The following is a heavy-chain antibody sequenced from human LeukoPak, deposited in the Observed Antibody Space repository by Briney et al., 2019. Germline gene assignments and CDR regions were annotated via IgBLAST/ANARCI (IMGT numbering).Heavy chain of an antibody. V-gene: IGHV1-46*01. Sequence: WASVKVSCKASGHIFTTYYMHWLRQAPGQGPEWMGIINPRGGSTDYAQKFQGRVTMTSDTSTSTVYMELRSLRSEDTAVYFCARVGATGATADNWGQGTLVTVSS. D-gene: IGHD2-21*02. J-gene: IGHJ4*02. CDR2: INPRGGST. CDR1: GHIFTTYY. CDR3: ARVGATGATADN.